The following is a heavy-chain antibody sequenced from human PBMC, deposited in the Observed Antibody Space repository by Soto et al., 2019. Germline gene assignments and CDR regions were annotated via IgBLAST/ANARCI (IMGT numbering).Heavy chain of an antibody. CDR3: ARSDQYFDWLPQAPYYFDY. CDR1: GYTFTSYG. J-gene: IGHJ4*02. D-gene: IGHD3-9*01. CDR2: ISGYNGNT. V-gene: IGHV1-18*01. Sequence: QVQLVQSGAEVKKPGASVKVSCKASGYTFTSYGISWVRQAPGQGLEWMGWISGYNGNTKYAQKLQGRVTMTTDTSASKAYMELRSLRSDDTAVYYCARSDQYFDWLPQAPYYFDYCGQGTPFTVST.